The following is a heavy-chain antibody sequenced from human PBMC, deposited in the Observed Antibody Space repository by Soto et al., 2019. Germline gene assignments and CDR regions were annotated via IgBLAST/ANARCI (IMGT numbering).Heavy chain of an antibody. D-gene: IGHD6-19*01. Sequence: QLQLQESGPGLVKPSETLSLTCIVSGGSITRNNHYWGWIRQSPGKGLEWIGSILYSGSTNYNPSIKCRVTLSVDTSTHPFSLKMSSVTAADGALYYCARLGSSGWYQGSYFDYWGQGTLVTVSS. J-gene: IGHJ4*02. CDR1: GGSITRNNHY. CDR2: ILYSGST. CDR3: ARLGSSGWYQGSYFDY. V-gene: IGHV4-39*01.